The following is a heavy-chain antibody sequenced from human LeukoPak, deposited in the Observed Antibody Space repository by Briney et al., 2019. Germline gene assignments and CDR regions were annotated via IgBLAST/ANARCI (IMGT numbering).Heavy chain of an antibody. CDR2: FDPEDGET. Sequence: ASVKVSCKVSGYTLTELSMHWVRQAPGKGLEWMGGFDPEDGETIYAQKFQGRVTMTEDTSTDTAYMELSSLRSEDTAVYYCATGPRYFDWFRCYYGMDVWGQGTTVTVSS. D-gene: IGHD3-9*01. CDR1: GYTLTELS. J-gene: IGHJ6*02. V-gene: IGHV1-24*01. CDR3: ATGPRYFDWFRCYYGMDV.